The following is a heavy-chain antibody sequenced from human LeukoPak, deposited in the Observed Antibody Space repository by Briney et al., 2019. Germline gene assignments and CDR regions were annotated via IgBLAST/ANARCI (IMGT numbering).Heavy chain of an antibody. CDR2: INHSGST. CDR1: GGSFSGYY. D-gene: IGHD3-22*01. CDR3: ARGLYYYDSSGYYYAGSFDY. J-gene: IGHJ4*02. Sequence: SEILSLTCAVYGGSFSGYYWSWIRQPPGKGLEWIGEINHSGSTNYNPSLKSRVTISVDTSKNQFSLKLSSVTAADTAVYYCARGLYYYDSSGYYYAGSFDYWGQGTLVTVSS. V-gene: IGHV4-34*01.